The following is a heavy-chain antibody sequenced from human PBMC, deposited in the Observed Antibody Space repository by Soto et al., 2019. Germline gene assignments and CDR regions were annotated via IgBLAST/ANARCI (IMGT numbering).Heavy chain of an antibody. CDR3: AKGKLPGYYYYYMDV. D-gene: IGHD1-7*01. CDR1: GFTFSSYG. J-gene: IGHJ6*03. CDR2: ISYDGSNK. V-gene: IGHV3-30*18. Sequence: ESGGGVVQPGRSLRLSCAASGFTFSSYGMHWVRQAPGKGLEWVAVISYDGSNKYYADSVKGRFTISRDNSKNTLYLQMNSLRAEDTAVYYCAKGKLPGYYYYYMDVWGKGTTVTVSS.